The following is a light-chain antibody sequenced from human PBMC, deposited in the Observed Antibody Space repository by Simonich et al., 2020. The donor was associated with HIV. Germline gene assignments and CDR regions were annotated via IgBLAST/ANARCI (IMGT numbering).Light chain of an antibody. CDR1: SSDVGGYNY. CDR2: YVS. Sequence: QAALTQPRSVSGSPGQSVTISCTGTSSDVGGYNYVSWYQQHPGKAPKLMIYYVSKRPSGVPDRFSGSKYCNTASLTISGRQAEDAADYYCCSYAGRSTFGVFGGGTKLTVL. J-gene: IGLJ3*02. CDR3: CSYAGRSTFGV. V-gene: IGLV2-11*01.